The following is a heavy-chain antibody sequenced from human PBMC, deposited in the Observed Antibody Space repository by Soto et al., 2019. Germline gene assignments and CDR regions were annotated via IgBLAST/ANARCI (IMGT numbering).Heavy chain of an antibody. CDR2: IIPIFGTA. CDR3: AREVYSSGYTARTPYYYYGMDV. D-gene: IGHD6-19*01. Sequence: ASVKVSCKASGGTFSSYAISWVRQAPGQGLEWMGGIIPIFGTANYAQKFQGRVTVTADESTSTAYMELSSLRSEDTAVYYCAREVYSSGYTARTPYYYYGMDVWGQGTTVTVSS. J-gene: IGHJ6*02. CDR1: GGTFSSYA. V-gene: IGHV1-69*13.